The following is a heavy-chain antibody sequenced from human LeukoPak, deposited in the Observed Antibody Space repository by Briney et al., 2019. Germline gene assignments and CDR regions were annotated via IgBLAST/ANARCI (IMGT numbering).Heavy chain of an antibody. D-gene: IGHD5-18*01. J-gene: IGHJ4*02. V-gene: IGHV3-21*01. CDR3: ARVPIYNYGYYFDL. CDR1: GFTLSGYT. CDR2: VTGGSNYI. Sequence: MAGGSLRLSCAASGFTLSGYTMTWVRQAPGKGLEWVASVTGGSNYISYADSLKGRFTISRDNAKNSLYLQMNSLRVEDTAVYYCARVPIYNYGYYFDLWGQGTLVTVSS.